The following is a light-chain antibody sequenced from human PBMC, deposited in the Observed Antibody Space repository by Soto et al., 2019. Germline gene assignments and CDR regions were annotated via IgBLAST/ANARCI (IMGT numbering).Light chain of an antibody. Sequence: DIQMPQSPSTLSGSVGDRVTITCLASQTISSWLAWYPQKPGKAPKLLLYKASTLKSGVPSRFSGSGSGTEFTLTISSLQPDDFATYYCQHYNSYSEAFGQGTKVELK. V-gene: IGKV1-5*03. CDR3: QHYNSYSEA. CDR1: QTISSW. J-gene: IGKJ1*01. CDR2: KAS.